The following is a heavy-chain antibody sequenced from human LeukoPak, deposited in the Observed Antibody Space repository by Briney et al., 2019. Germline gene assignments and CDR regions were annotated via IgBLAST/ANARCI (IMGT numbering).Heavy chain of an antibody. D-gene: IGHD4-23*01. J-gene: IGHJ3*02. Sequence: ASVNVSCKSSGYMFTSHGIHWLRQAPGQGLEWMGWISAQNGNTNYMQQFLGRVTMTRDTSASTVYMELRSLKSDDTAVYYCAAGDTVDDAFDIWGQGTMVTVSS. CDR2: ISAQNGNT. CDR1: GYMFTSHG. CDR3: AAGDTVDDAFDI. V-gene: IGHV1-18*01.